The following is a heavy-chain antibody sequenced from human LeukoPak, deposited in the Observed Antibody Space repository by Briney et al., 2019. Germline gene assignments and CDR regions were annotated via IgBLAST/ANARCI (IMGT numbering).Heavy chain of an antibody. CDR2: INHSGST. CDR1: GYSIRSGYY. D-gene: IGHD2-21*02. V-gene: IGHV4-38-2*02. Sequence: PSETLSLTCTVSGYSIRSGYYWGWIRQPPGKGLEWIGEINHSGSTNYNPSLKSRVTISLDTSKNQFSLKLSSVTAADTAVYYCASPYSYGDRILAPWGQGTPVTVSS. J-gene: IGHJ5*02. CDR3: ASPYSYGDRILAP.